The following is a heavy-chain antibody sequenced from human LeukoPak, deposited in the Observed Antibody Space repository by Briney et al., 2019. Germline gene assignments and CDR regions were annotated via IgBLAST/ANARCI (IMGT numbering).Heavy chain of an antibody. CDR3: ARSWDSSYNFSVMYV. Sequence: SETLSLTCPVSGGSISGYYWAWIRQPPGKGREWIGHIYNRGTTNYNPSLKSRVTSSGDTSKNQFSLRLSSVTAADTAVYYCARSWDSSYNFSVMYVWGQGNTVTVSS. CDR2: IYNRGTT. J-gene: IGHJ6*02. D-gene: IGHD6-13*01. V-gene: IGHV4-59*01. CDR1: GGSISGYY.